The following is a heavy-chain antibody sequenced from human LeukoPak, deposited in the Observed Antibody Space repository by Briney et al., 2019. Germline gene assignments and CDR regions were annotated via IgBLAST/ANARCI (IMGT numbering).Heavy chain of an antibody. Sequence: SETLSLTCTVSGGSISSSSYYWGWLRQPPGKGLEWIVSIYYSGSTYYNPSLKSRVTISVDTSKNQFSLKLSSVTAADTAVYYCARDVVGATDWFDPWGQGTLVTVSS. CDR1: GGSISSSSYY. V-gene: IGHV4-39*07. CDR2: IYYSGST. J-gene: IGHJ5*02. D-gene: IGHD1-26*01. CDR3: ARDVVGATDWFDP.